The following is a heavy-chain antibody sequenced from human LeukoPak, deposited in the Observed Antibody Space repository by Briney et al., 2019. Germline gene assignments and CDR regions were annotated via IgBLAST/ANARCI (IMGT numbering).Heavy chain of an antibody. V-gene: IGHV4-31*03. CDR3: ARTSLLWFGES. CDR2: IYYSGST. Sequence: SETLSLTCTVSGGSIGSGGYYWSWIRQHPGKGLEWIGYIYYSGSTYYNPSLKSRVTISVDTSKNRFSLKLSSVTAADTAVYYCARTSLLWFGESWGQGTLVTVSS. J-gene: IGHJ5*02. D-gene: IGHD3-10*01. CDR1: GGSIGSGGYY.